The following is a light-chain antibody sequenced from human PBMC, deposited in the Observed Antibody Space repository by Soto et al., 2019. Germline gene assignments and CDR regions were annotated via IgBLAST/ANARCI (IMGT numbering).Light chain of an antibody. J-gene: IGKJ4*01. Sequence: EIVLTQSPGTLSLSPGERATLSCRASQSVSSSYLAWYQQKPGQAPRLLIYGASSRATGIPDRFSGSGSGTDFTLTISRLEPEDFAVYYCQQYGSSPLTFGGGTKVXI. V-gene: IGKV3-20*01. CDR1: QSVSSSY. CDR2: GAS. CDR3: QQYGSSPLT.